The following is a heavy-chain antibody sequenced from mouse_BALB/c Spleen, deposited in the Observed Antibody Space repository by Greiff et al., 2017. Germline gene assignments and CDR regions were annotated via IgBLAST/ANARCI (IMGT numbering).Heavy chain of an antibody. D-gene: IGHD4-1*01. Sequence: EVKVVESGGGLVKPGGSLKLSCAASGFTFSSYAMSWVRQSPEKRLEWVAEISSGGSYTYYPDTVTGRFTISRDNAKNTLYLEMSSLRSEDTAMYYCARLALGYYAMDYWGQGTSVTVSS. J-gene: IGHJ4*01. CDR3: ARLALGYYAMDY. CDR2: ISSGGSYT. CDR1: GFTFSSYA. V-gene: IGHV5-9-4*01.